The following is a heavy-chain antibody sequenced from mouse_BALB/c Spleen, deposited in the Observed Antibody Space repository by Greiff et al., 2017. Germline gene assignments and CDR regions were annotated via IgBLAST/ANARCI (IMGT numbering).Heavy chain of an antibody. D-gene: IGHD2-14*01. CDR1: GYTFTEYT. V-gene: IGHV1-18*01. CDR2: INPNNGGT. Sequence: VQLKESGPELVKPGASVKISCKTSGYTFTEYTMHWVKQSHGKSLEWIGGINPNNGGTSYNQKFKGKATLTVDKSSSTAYMELRSLTSEDSAVYYCARTGEVRRAWFAYWGQGTLVTVSA. J-gene: IGHJ3*01. CDR3: ARTGEVRRAWFAY.